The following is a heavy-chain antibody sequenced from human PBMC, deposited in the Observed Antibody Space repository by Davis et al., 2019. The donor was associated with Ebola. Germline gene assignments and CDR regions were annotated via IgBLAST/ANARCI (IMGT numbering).Heavy chain of an antibody. CDR2: IYYSGST. J-gene: IGHJ4*02. CDR1: GGSISSSSYY. D-gene: IGHD2-2*01. V-gene: IGHV4-39*07. CDR3: ARPAQLCSSTSCPLWY. Sequence: MPGGSLRLSCTVSGGSISSSSYYWGWIRQPPGKGLEWIGSIYYSGSTYYNPSLKSRVTISVDKSKNQFSLKLSSVTAADTAVYYCARPAQLCSSTSCPLWYWGQGTLVTVSS.